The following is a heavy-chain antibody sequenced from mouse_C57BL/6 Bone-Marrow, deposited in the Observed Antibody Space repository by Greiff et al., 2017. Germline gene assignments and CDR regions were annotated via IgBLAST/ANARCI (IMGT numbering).Heavy chain of an antibody. CDR3: ARLEFDGSSGDWYFDV. J-gene: IGHJ1*03. Sequence: QVQLQQSGPELVKPGASVKLSCKASGYTFTSYDINWVKQRPGQGLEWIGWIYPRDGSTKYNEKFKGKATLTVDPYSRTAYMELHSLTSEDSAVYFCARLEFDGSSGDWYFDVWGTGTTVTVSS. D-gene: IGHD1-1*01. V-gene: IGHV1-85*01. CDR1: GYTFTSYD. CDR2: IYPRDGST.